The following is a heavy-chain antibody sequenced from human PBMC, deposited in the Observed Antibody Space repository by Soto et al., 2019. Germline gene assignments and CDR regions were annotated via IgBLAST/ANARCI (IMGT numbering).Heavy chain of an antibody. CDR3: ARDLAAAGPFDC. D-gene: IGHD6-13*01. J-gene: IGHJ4*02. V-gene: IGHV1-18*01. CDR1: GYTFTNYA. Sequence: QVQLVQSGAEMKKPGASVKVSCKASGYTFTNYAFSWVRQAPGQGLEWMGWISAYNANTNYPQKLQGRVTMTTDTSTSTAYMELRSLRSDDTAVYYCARDLAAAGPFDCWGQGTLVTVSS. CDR2: ISAYNANT.